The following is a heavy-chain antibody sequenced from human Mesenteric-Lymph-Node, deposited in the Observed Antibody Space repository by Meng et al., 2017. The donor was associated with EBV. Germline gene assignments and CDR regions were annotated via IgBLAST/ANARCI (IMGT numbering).Heavy chain of an antibody. V-gene: IGHV4-4*01. D-gene: IGHD3-22*01. Sequence: QVQLRESGPGLVKRQVILSLSCDVSGGPIPSTNWWSWVRQPPGKGLEWIGEIHHSGRTNYNPSLKSRVTISVDKSKNQFSLELSSVTAADTAVYFCASVGYYDSSGYFTDYWGQGTLVTVSS. CDR1: GGPIPSTNW. CDR2: IHHSGRT. J-gene: IGHJ4*02. CDR3: ASVGYYDSSGYFTDY.